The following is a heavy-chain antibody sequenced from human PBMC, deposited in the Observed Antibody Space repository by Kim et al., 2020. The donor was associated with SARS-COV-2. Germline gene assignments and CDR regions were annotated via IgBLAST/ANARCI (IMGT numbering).Heavy chain of an antibody. CDR1: GFTFSSYA. J-gene: IGHJ6*02. CDR3: AKEFREQLWLTGYYYYGMDV. CDR2: ISGSGGST. D-gene: IGHD5-18*01. V-gene: IGHV3-23*01. Sequence: GGSLRLSCAASGFTFSSYAMSWVRQAPGKGLEWVSTISGSGGSTYYADSVKGRFTISRDKSKNTLYLQMNSLRAEDTAVYYCAKEFREQLWLTGYYYYGMDVWGQGTTVTVSS.